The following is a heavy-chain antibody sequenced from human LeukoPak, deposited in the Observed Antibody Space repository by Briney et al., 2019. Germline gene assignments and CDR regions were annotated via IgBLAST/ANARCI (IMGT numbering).Heavy chain of an antibody. CDR2: ISSSSSTI. V-gene: IGHV3-48*01. J-gene: IGHJ3*02. CDR3: ARNLGVGASEGRAFDI. D-gene: IGHD1-26*01. CDR1: GFTFSSYS. Sequence: GGSLRLSCAASGFTFSSYSMNWVRQAPGKGLEWVSYISSSSSTIYYADSVKGRFTISRDNAKNSLYLQMNSLRAEDTAVCYCARNLGVGASEGRAFDIWGQGTMVTVSS.